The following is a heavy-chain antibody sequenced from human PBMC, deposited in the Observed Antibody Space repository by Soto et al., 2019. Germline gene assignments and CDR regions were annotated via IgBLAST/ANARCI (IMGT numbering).Heavy chain of an antibody. CDR2: IWYDGSNK. J-gene: IGHJ6*03. CDR1: GFTFSSYG. CDR3: ARDPQRHTYYDILTGYQNENRYYYYYMDV. V-gene: IGHV3-33*01. Sequence: GGSLRLSCAASGFTFSSYGMHWVRQAPGKGLEWVAVIWYDGSNKYYADSVKGRFTISRANSKKTLYLQMNSLRAEDTAVYYCARDPQRHTYYDILTGYQNENRYYYYYMDVWGKGTTVTVSS. D-gene: IGHD3-9*01.